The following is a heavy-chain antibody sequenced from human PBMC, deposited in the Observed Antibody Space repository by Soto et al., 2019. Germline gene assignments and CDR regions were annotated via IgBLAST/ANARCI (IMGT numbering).Heavy chain of an antibody. V-gene: IGHV4-34*01. CDR1: GGSFSGYY. J-gene: IGHJ4*02. D-gene: IGHD3-10*01. Sequence: PSETLFLTCAVYGGSFSGYYWSWIRQPPGKGLEWIGEINHSGSTNYNPSHKSRVTISVDTSKNQFSLKLSSVTAADTAVYYCARVYYYGSGSCYNDYWGQGTLVTVSS. CDR3: ARVYYYGSGSCYNDY. CDR2: INHSGST.